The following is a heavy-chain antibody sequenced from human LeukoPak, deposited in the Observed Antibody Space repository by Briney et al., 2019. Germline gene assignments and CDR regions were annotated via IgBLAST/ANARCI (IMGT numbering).Heavy chain of an antibody. J-gene: IGHJ5*02. CDR2: ISSSSSYI. CDR3: ARELTMVRGVSFDP. D-gene: IGHD3-10*01. Sequence: GGSLRLSCAASGFTFSSYSMNWVRQAPGKGLEWVSSISSSSSYIYYADSVKGRFTISRDNAKNSLYLQMNSLRAEDTAVYYCARELTMVRGVSFDPWGQGTLVTVSS. CDR1: GFTFSSYS. V-gene: IGHV3-21*01.